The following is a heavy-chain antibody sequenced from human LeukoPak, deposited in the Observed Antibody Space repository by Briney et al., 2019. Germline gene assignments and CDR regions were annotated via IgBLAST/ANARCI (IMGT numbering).Heavy chain of an antibody. Sequence: SETLSLTCTVSGGSISSYYWSWIRQPPGKGLEWVGYIYYSGSTNYNPSLRSRVSISVDTSKNQFSLKLRSVTAADTAVYYCARYTAMVAFHAHGFDIWGKGTMVTVSS. J-gene: IGHJ3*02. CDR3: ARYTAMVAFHAHGFDI. D-gene: IGHD5-18*01. V-gene: IGHV4-59*01. CDR1: GGSISSYY. CDR2: IYYSGST.